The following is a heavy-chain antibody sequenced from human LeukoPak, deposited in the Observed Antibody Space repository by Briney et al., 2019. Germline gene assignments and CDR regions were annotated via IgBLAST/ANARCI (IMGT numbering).Heavy chain of an antibody. J-gene: IGHJ4*02. CDR1: GFTFGDYA. Sequence: PGGSLRLSCTASGFTFGDYAMSWVRQAPGKGLEWVGFIRSKAYGGTTEYAASVKGRFTISRDDSKSIAYLQMNSLKTEDTAVYYCTRALRYGGKRGFDYWSQGTLVTVSS. CDR3: TRALRYGGKRGFDY. V-gene: IGHV3-49*04. CDR2: IRSKAYGGTT. D-gene: IGHD4-23*01.